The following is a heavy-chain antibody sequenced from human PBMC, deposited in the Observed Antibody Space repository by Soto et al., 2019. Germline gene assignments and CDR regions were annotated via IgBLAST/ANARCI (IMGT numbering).Heavy chain of an antibody. J-gene: IGHJ3*02. D-gene: IGHD3-22*01. CDR3: ARPHYDSSGIDAFDI. V-gene: IGHV4-61*01. CDR2: IYYSGST. CDR1: GGSVSSGSYY. Sequence: PSETLSLTCTVSGGSVSSGSYYWSWIRQPPGKGLEWIGYIYYSGSTNYNPSLKSRVTISVDTSKNQFSLKLSSVTAADTAVYYCARPHYDSSGIDAFDIWGQGTMVTVSS.